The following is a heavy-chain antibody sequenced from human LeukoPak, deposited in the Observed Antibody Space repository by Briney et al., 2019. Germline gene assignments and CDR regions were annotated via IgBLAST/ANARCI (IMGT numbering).Heavy chain of an antibody. V-gene: IGHV3-30*18. Sequence: VGSLRLSCAVSGFIFSSSGIHWVRQAPGKGLGWVSGISFDGGEKYYADSVKGRFTISRDNPKTTVYLQMTSLRIEDTAVYYCSKDLLAVTAPKAYFDLGGEGPLVTVS. D-gene: IGHD2-21*02. CDR3: SKDLLAVTAPKAYFDL. J-gene: IGHJ4*02. CDR2: ISFDGGEK. CDR1: GFIFSSSG.